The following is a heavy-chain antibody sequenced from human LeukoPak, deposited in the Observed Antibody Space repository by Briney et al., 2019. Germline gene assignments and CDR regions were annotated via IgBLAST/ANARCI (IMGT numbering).Heavy chain of an antibody. CDR2: INPNSGGT. CDR1: GYTFTGYY. V-gene: IGHV1-2*02. CDR3: ARDQRIAVAGIPPY. D-gene: IGHD6-19*01. J-gene: IGHJ4*02. Sequence: ASVKVSCKASGYTFTGYYMHWVRQAPGQGLGWMGWINPNSGGTNYAQKFQGRVTLTRDTSISTAYMELSRLRSDDTAVYYCARDQRIAVAGIPPYWGQGTLVTVSS.